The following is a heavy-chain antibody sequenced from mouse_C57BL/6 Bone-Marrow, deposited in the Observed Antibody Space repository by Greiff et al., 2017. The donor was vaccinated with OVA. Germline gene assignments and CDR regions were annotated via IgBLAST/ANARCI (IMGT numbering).Heavy chain of an antibody. V-gene: IGHV1-81*01. J-gene: IGHJ2*01. D-gene: IGHD1-1*01. CDR1: GYTFTSYG. CDR3: ARWDTTDLFDY. CDR2: IYPRSGNT. Sequence: VKLQESGAELARPGASVKLSCKASGYTFTSYGLSWVKQRTGQGLEWIGEIYPRSGNTYYNEKFKGKATLTADKSSSKAYMELRSLTSEDSAVYFCARWDTTDLFDYWGQGTTLTVSS.